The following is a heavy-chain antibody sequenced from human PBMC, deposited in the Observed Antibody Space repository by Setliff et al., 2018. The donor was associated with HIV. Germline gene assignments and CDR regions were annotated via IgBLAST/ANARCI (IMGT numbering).Heavy chain of an antibody. CDR1: GYSFTTLW. CDR2: IYPDDSDA. Sequence: GESLKISCQASGYSFTTLWIAWVRQMPGRGLEVMGLIYPDDSDARYNPSFQGQVTISADKSISTAYLQWSSLKASDSAIFYCARNHLNYASGNTKTSGAYYFDSWGQGTLVTVSS. J-gene: IGHJ4*02. D-gene: IGHD3-10*01. V-gene: IGHV5-51*01. CDR3: ARNHLNYASGNTKTSGAYYFDS.